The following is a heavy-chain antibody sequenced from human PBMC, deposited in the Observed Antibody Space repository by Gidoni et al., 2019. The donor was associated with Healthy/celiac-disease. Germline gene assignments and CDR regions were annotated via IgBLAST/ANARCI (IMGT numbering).Heavy chain of an antibody. CDR3: ARDNPSDSRDGYNRKWRLDYYYYYMDV. CDR1: GGTFSSYA. J-gene: IGHJ6*03. CDR2: IIPIFGTA. V-gene: IGHV1-69*06. D-gene: IGHD5-12*01. Sequence: QVQLVQSGAVVKTPGSSVKVSCKSSGGTFSSYALSWVRLAPGQGLERMGRIIPIFGTANYAQKFQSRVTITADKSTSPAYMELSSLRSEDTAVYDCARDNPSDSRDGYNRKWRLDYYYYYMDVWGKGTTVTVSS.